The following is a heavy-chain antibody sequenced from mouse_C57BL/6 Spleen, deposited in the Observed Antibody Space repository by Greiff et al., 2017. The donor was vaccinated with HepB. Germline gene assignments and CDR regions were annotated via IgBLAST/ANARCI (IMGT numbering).Heavy chain of an antibody. CDR1: GYTFTSYG. CDR2: IYPRSGNT. Sequence: VQLQESGAELARPGASVKLSCKASGYTFTSYGISWVKQRTGQGLEWIGEIYPRSGNTYYNEKFKGKATLTADKSSSTAYMELRSLTSEDSAVYFCARPIYYGSSSYYFDYWGQGTTLTVSS. CDR3: ARPIYYGSSSYYFDY. J-gene: IGHJ2*01. V-gene: IGHV1-81*01. D-gene: IGHD1-1*01.